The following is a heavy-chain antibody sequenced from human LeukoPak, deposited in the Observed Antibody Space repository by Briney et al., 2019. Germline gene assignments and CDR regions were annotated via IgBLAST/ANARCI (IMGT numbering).Heavy chain of an antibody. V-gene: IGHV4-39*01. Sequence: SETLSLTCTLSGGSISSSSYYWGWIRQPPGKGLEWIGSIYYSGSTYYNPSLKSRVTISVDTSKNQFSLKLSSVTAAETAVYYCARPPYSSGWFGNWFDPWGQGTLVTVSS. J-gene: IGHJ5*02. CDR3: ARPPYSSGWFGNWFDP. CDR2: IYYSGST. D-gene: IGHD6-19*01. CDR1: GGSISSSSYY.